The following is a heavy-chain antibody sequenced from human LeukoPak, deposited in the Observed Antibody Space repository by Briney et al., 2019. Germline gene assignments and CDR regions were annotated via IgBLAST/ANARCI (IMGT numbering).Heavy chain of an antibody. V-gene: IGHV3-30-3*01. CDR2: ISYDGNNK. CDR1: GFTFSSYA. J-gene: IGHJ4*02. CDR3: AREGTTVGYDY. Sequence: QPGGSLRLSCAASGFTFSSYAMSWVRQAPGKGLEWVATISYDGNNKYYADSVKGRFTISRDNSKNTLYLQMNSLRAEDTAVYYCAREGTTVGYDYWGQGTLGTVSS. D-gene: IGHD4-23*01.